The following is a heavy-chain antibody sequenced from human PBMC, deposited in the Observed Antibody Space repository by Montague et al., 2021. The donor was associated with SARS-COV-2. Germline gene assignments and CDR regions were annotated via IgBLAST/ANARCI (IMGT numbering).Heavy chain of an antibody. V-gene: IGHV4-61*01. CDR2: ISYSGST. J-gene: IGHJ4*02. CDR3: ARHTRGWQPFDF. Sequence: SETLSLTCTVSGASVRSGNSYWNWIRQPPGKGLEWIGYISYSGSTNYSPSLKSRVTISVDTSKNQLSLKVISATAADTAAYYCARHTRGWQPFDFWGQGTLVTVSS. CDR1: GASVRSGNSY. D-gene: IGHD6-19*01.